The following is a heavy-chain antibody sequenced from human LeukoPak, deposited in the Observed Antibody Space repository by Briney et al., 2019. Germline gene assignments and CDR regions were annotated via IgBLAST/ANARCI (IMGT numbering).Heavy chain of an antibody. Sequence: ASVKVSCKASGYTFTGYYMPWVRQAPGQGLEWMGWINPNSGGTNYAQKFQGRVTMTRDTSISTAYMELSRLRSDDTAVYYCARDNADGYNADYWGQGTLVTVSS. CDR3: ARDNADGYNADY. D-gene: IGHD5-24*01. CDR1: GYTFTGYY. J-gene: IGHJ4*02. CDR2: INPNSGGT. V-gene: IGHV1-2*02.